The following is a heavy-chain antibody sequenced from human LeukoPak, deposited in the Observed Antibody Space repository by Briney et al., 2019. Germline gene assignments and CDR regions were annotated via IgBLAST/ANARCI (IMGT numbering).Heavy chain of an antibody. CDR1: GFTLSSYA. V-gene: IGHV3-30-3*01. CDR3: ARDGSRRNNGSGSRYFDY. Sequence: GGSLRPSCAASGFTLSSYAMNWVRQAPGKGLEWVAVISYDGSNKYYADSVKGRFTISRDNSKNTLYLQMNSLRAEDTAVYYCARDGSRRNNGSGSRYFDYWGQGTLVTVSS. J-gene: IGHJ4*02. D-gene: IGHD3-10*01. CDR2: ISYDGSNK.